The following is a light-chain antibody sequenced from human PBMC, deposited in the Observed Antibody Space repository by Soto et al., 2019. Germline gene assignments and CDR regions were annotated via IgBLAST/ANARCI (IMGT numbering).Light chain of an antibody. CDR3: CSYAGSPYV. Sequence: QCLLTQPGSVSGSPGQSVTISCTGTSSDVGRYNYVSWYQHHPGKAPKLMIYDVSTRPSGVPDRFSGSKSGTTASLTISGLQAEDEADYYCCSYAGSPYVFGTGTKVTVL. CDR1: SSDVGRYNY. V-gene: IGLV2-11*01. J-gene: IGLJ1*01. CDR2: DVS.